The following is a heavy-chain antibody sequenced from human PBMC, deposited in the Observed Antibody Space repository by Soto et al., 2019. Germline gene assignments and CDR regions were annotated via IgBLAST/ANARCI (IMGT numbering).Heavy chain of an antibody. Sequence: QVQLVQSGAEVKNPGASVKVSCKASGYTFTRYGIGWARQAPGQGLEWMGWINTYNGNTNYAQNVQGRVTLTTDTSTSTAYMELRRLRSNYTAIYYCAMVDVYVTPSPQDVWGQGTTVIVSS. CDR1: GYTFTRYG. CDR2: INTYNGNT. J-gene: IGHJ6*02. V-gene: IGHV1-18*01. D-gene: IGHD3-16*01. CDR3: AMVDVYVTPSPQDV.